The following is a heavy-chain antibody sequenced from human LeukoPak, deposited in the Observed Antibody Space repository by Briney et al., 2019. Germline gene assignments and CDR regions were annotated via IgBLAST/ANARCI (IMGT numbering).Heavy chain of an antibody. CDR1: GFTLSGYA. J-gene: IGHJ4*02. CDR2: VTAAGDRT. D-gene: IGHD3-10*01. CDR3: ARRSASGTFYFDY. V-gene: IGHV3-23*01. Sequence: PGGSLRLSCAASGFTLSGYAMSWVRQAPRKGLEWVSSVTAAGDRTYYADSVKGRFTLSRDNSKNTVYLQVNSLSAEDTAVYYCARRSASGTFYFDYWGQGTLVTVSS.